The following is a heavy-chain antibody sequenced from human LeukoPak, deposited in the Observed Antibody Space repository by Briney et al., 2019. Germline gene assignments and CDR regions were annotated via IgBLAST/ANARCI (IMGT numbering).Heavy chain of an antibody. CDR1: GFTFSSYG. Sequence: GGTLRLSCAASGFTFSSYGMSWVRQAPGKGLEWVSAISGSGGRTYYADSVKGRFTISRDNSKNTLYLQMNSLRAEDTAVYYCARDPYSGSYSDYYYYYMDVWGKGTTVTVSS. J-gene: IGHJ6*03. CDR2: ISGSGGRT. D-gene: IGHD1-26*01. V-gene: IGHV3-23*01. CDR3: ARDPYSGSYSDYYYYYMDV.